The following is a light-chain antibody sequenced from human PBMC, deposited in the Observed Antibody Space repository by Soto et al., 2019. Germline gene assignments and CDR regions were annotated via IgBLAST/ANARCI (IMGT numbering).Light chain of an antibody. CDR2: RND. Sequence: QSVLTQPPSVSGTPGQRVTISCSGSSSNIGSNYIYWYQQFPGMAPKLLIYRNDQRPSGVPDRFSGSKSGTSGSLAISGLRSEDEADYYCTTWDDSLSGGVVGTGTKVTVL. CDR3: TTWDDSLSGGV. CDR1: SSNIGSNY. J-gene: IGLJ1*01. V-gene: IGLV1-47*01.